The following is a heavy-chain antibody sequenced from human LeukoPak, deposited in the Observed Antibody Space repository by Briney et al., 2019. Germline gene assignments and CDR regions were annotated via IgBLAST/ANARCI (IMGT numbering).Heavy chain of an antibody. CDR3: ARDGDPTAMVIALDY. J-gene: IGHJ4*02. V-gene: IGHV3-23*01. CDR1: GFTFSSFA. D-gene: IGHD5-18*01. Sequence: SGGSLRLSCAASGFTFSSFAMSWVRQAPGEGLEWVSAMSGSGGMTYSADSVKGRFTISRDNSKNTLYLQMNSLRAEDTAVYYCARDGDPTAMVIALDYWGQGTLVTVSS. CDR2: MSGSGGMT.